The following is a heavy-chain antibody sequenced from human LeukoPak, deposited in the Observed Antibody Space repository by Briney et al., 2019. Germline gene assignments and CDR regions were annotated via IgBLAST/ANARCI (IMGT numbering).Heavy chain of an antibody. Sequence: PGGSLRLSCAASGFTFDDYAMHWVRQAPGKGLEWVSVISGSGGSTYYADSVKGRFTISRDNSKNTLYLQMNSLRAEDTAVYYCAKRDYNRFDYWGQGTLVTVSS. CDR3: AKRDYNRFDY. D-gene: IGHD4-11*01. CDR2: ISGSGGST. V-gene: IGHV3-23*01. J-gene: IGHJ4*02. CDR1: GFTFDDYA.